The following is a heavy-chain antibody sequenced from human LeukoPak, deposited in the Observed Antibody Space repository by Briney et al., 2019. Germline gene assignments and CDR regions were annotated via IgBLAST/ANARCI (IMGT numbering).Heavy chain of an antibody. CDR3: ARGGSNSYFQH. CDR2: IYYSGST. J-gene: IGHJ1*01. Sequence: PQTLSLTCTVSGDSISSGGYYWSWIRQHPGTGLEWIGYIYYSGSTYYNPSLKSRVFIAVDTFENQFSLKLRSVTAADTAVYYCARGGSNSYFQHWGQGTLVTVSS. D-gene: IGHD1-26*01. V-gene: IGHV4-31*03. CDR1: GDSISSGGYY.